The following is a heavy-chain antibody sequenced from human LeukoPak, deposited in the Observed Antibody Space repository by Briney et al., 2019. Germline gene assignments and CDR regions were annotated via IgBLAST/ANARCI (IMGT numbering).Heavy chain of an antibody. CDR1: GGSISSGGYS. D-gene: IGHD3-22*01. J-gene: IGHJ3*02. V-gene: IGHV4-30-2*01. Sequence: PPETLSLTCAVSGGSISSGGYSWSWIRQPPGKGLEWIGYIYHSGSTYYNPSLKSRVTISVDRSKNQFSLKLSSVTAADTAVYYCARGLYYYDSRETDAFDIWGQGTMVTVSS. CDR3: ARGLYYYDSRETDAFDI. CDR2: IYHSGST.